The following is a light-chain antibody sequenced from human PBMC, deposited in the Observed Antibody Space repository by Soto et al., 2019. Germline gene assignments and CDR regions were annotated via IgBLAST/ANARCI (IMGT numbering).Light chain of an antibody. CDR3: NSYTSNNTYV. CDR1: SSDVGAFNY. CDR2: DVS. Sequence: QSVVTRPACVSGAAGQSMTISCSGTSSDVGAFNYVSWYQQHPGKAPKLMIYDVSNRPSGVSNRFSGSKSGNTASLTISGLRAEDEADYYCNSYTSNNTYVFGTGTKVTAL. V-gene: IGLV2-14*03. J-gene: IGLJ1*01.